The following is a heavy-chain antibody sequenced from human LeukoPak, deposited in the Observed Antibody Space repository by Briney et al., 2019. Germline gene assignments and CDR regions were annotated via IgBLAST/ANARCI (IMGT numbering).Heavy chain of an antibody. Sequence: PGGSLRLSCTASGFXFNGYSMNWVRQAPGKGLEWVSSISTSSSYIYYADSVKGRFTISRNNPKNSLYLQMNSLRAEDTAVYYCARNRGDPSYFDYWGQGTLVTVSS. D-gene: IGHD4-17*01. CDR2: ISTSSSYI. J-gene: IGHJ4*02. V-gene: IGHV3-21*01. CDR3: ARNRGDPSYFDY. CDR1: GFXFNGYS.